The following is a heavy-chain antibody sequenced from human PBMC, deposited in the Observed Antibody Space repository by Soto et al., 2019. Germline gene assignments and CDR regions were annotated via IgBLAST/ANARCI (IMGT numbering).Heavy chain of an antibody. D-gene: IGHD5-18*01. CDR1: GGSIGNYY. Sequence: QVQLQESGPGLVKPSESLSLTCSVSGGSIGNYYWAWIRQSAGKGLEWIGRIYTSGRTHYNPSLTGRVTMSIDTSKNQCSLRRTSVTAADTAIYYCARDYDVNTALDYWYFDLWGRGTLVTVSS. CDR2: IYTSGRT. CDR3: ARDYDVNTALDYWYFDL. V-gene: IGHV4-4*07. J-gene: IGHJ2*01.